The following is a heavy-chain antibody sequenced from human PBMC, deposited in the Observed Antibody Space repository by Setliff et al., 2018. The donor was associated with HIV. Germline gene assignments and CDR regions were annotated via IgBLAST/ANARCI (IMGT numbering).Heavy chain of an antibody. D-gene: IGHD3-3*01. J-gene: IGHJ4*01. Sequence: PSETLSLTCTVSGGSIRATSYYWGWIRQPPGKGLEWIGSIYYSGSTKYNPSLKSRVTIPLDMSKNQFSPKLNSVTAADTATYYCARLGYYNFWSGYWTDYWGHGTLVTVSS. CDR1: GGSIRATSYY. CDR2: IYYSGST. CDR3: ARLGYYNFWSGYWTDY. V-gene: IGHV4-39*01.